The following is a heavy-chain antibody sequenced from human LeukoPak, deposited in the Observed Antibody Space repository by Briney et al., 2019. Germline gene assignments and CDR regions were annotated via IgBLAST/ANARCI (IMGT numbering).Heavy chain of an antibody. Sequence: ASLKVSCKASGGTFSSYAISWVRQAPGQGLEWMGWINTNTGNPTYAQGFTGRIVFSLDTSVSTAYLQSISLKADETAVYYCASLRYSSSWDDIREPDYYYGMDVWGQGPTVPVSS. CDR3: ASLRYSSSWDDIREPDYYYGMDV. CDR1: GGTFSSYA. J-gene: IGHJ6*02. V-gene: IGHV7-4-1*02. CDR2: INTNTGNP. D-gene: IGHD6-13*01.